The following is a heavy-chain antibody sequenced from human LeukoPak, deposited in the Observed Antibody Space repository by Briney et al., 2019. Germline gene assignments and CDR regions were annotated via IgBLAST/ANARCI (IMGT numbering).Heavy chain of an antibody. J-gene: IGHJ6*03. CDR2: MNPNSGNT. Sequence: GASVKVSCKASGYTFTSYDINWVRQATGQGLEWMGWMNPNSGNTGYAQKFQGRVTMTRNTSISTAYMELSSLRSGDTAVYYCARGPGTAMAYYYYYMDVWGKGTTVTVSS. CDR1: GYTFTSYD. CDR3: ARGPGTAMAYYYYYMDV. D-gene: IGHD5-18*01. V-gene: IGHV1-8*01.